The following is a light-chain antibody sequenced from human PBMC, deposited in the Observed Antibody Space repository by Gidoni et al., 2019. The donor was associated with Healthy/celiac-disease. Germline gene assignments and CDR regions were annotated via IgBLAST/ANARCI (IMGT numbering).Light chain of an antibody. J-gene: IGKJ3*01. CDR3: QQRSNWPPEFT. V-gene: IGKV3-11*01. CDR2: DAS. CDR1: QSVSSY. Sequence: EIFLTHSPATLSLSPGERATLSCRASQSVSSYLAWYQQKPGQAPRLLIYDASNRATGIPARFSGSGSGTDFTLTISSLEPEDFAVYYCQQRSNWPPEFTFGPGTKVDIK.